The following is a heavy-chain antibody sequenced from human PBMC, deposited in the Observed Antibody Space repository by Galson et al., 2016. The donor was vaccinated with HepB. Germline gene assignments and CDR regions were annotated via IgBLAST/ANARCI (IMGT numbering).Heavy chain of an antibody. J-gene: IGHJ4*02. CDR2: ISRGGTYK. CDR1: GFTLSSYR. Sequence: SGFTLSSYRINWVRQAPGKGLEWVSSISRGGTYKYYAVSVEGRFTISRDNAKNSLYLQMNSLRAEDTAVYFCARDKSSGYSDAFDMWGQGTLVTVSS. V-gene: IGHV3-21*01. D-gene: IGHD3-22*01. CDR3: ARDKSSGYSDAFDM.